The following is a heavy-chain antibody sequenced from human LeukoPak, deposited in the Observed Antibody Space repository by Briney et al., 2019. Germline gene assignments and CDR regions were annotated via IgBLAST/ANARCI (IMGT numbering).Heavy chain of an antibody. D-gene: IGHD5-12*01. Sequence: ASVKVSCKASGYTFTGYYMHWVRQAPGQGLEWMGWINPNSGGTNYAQKFQGRVTMTRDTSISTAYMELSRLRSDDTAVYYCARDRGYSGYEPRYWGQGTLVTVSS. J-gene: IGHJ4*02. CDR3: ARDRGYSGYEPRY. CDR2: INPNSGGT. V-gene: IGHV1-2*02. CDR1: GYTFTGYY.